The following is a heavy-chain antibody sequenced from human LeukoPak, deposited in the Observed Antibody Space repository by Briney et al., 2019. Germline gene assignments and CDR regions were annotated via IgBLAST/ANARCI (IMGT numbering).Heavy chain of an antibody. Sequence: SVKVSCKASGGTFSSYAISWVRQAPGQGLEWMGRIIPILGIANYAQKFQGRVTITADKSTSTAYMELSSLRSEDTAVYYCARGYSSGWYSTDHWGQGTLVTVSS. CDR1: GGTFSSYA. CDR3: ARGYSSGWYSTDH. CDR2: IIPILGIA. V-gene: IGHV1-69*04. D-gene: IGHD6-19*01. J-gene: IGHJ4*02.